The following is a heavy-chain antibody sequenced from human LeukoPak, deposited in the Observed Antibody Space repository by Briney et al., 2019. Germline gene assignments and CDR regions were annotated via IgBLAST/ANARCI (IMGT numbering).Heavy chain of an antibody. CDR1: GFTFSNYE. CDR2: ISSSGLTM. J-gene: IGHJ4*02. Sequence: GGSLRLSCAASGFTFSNYEMNWVRQAPGRGLEWVSYISSSGLTMYYADSVKGRFTISRDNAKNSLYLQMNSLRAEDTAVYYCARRTAGDDYWGQGTLVTVSS. V-gene: IGHV3-48*03. D-gene: IGHD2-21*02. CDR3: ARRTAGDDY.